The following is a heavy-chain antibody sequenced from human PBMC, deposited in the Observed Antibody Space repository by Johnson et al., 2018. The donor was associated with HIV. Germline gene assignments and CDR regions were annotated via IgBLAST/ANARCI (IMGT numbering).Heavy chain of an antibody. D-gene: IGHD6-6*01. J-gene: IGHJ3*02. CDR2: INWNGGSK. Sequence: VQLVESGGGVVRPGGSLRLSCAASGFTFDDYGMSWVRQAPGKGLEWVSGINWNGGSKGYADSVKGRFIISRDNAKNSLYLQMNSLRAEDPAVYYCARDYSSSGAFDIWGHGTMVTVSS. CDR1: GFTFDDYG. V-gene: IGHV3-20*04. CDR3: ARDYSSSGAFDI.